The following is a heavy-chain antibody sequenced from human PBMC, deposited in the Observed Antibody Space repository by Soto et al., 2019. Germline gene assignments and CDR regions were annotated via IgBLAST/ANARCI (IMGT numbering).Heavy chain of an antibody. Sequence: EVQLLESGGGLVQPGGSLRLPCAASGFTFSDYAMSWVRQAPGKGLDWVSAISSSGDHTFYADSVKGRFTISRDNSKNTLYLQVNSLRAEDTAVYYCAKLLRPGLQFFDFWGQGTLVTVSS. V-gene: IGHV3-23*01. CDR3: AKLLRPGLQFFDF. CDR1: GFTFSDYA. CDR2: ISSSGDHT. D-gene: IGHD4-4*01. J-gene: IGHJ4*02.